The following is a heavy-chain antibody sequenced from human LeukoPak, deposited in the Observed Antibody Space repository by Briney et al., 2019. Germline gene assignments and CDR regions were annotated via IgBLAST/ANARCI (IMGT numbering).Heavy chain of an antibody. J-gene: IGHJ4*02. CDR1: GGSISSGGYY. V-gene: IGHV4-31*03. D-gene: IGHD2-15*01. CDR2: IYYSGST. Sequence: SETLSLTCTVSGGSISSGGYYWGWIRQHPGKGLEWIGYIYYSGSTYYNPSLKSRVTISVDTSKNQFSLKLSSVTAADTAVYYCARGLGGGSGYLDYWGQGTLVTVSS. CDR3: ARGLGGGSGYLDY.